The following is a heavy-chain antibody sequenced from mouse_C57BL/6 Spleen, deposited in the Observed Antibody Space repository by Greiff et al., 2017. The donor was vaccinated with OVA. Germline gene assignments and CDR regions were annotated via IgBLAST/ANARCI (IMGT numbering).Heavy chain of an antibody. CDR3: ASIYYDYDGPWDY. J-gene: IGHJ2*01. CDR1: GYTFTSYW. V-gene: IGHV1-55*01. Sequence: QVQLQQPGAELVKPGASVKMSCKASGYTFTSYWITWVKQRPGQGLEWIGDIYPGSGSTNYNEKFKSKATLTVDTSSSTAYMQLSSLTSEDSAVYYCASIYYDYDGPWDYWGQGTTLTVSS. CDR2: IYPGSGST. D-gene: IGHD2-4*01.